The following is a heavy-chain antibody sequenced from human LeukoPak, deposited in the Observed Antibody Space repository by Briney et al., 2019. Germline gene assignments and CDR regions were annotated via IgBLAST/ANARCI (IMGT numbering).Heavy chain of an antibody. CDR2: ISGSGGST. D-gene: IGHD2-15*01. CDR3: AKDGGDIVVVVAADGINWVDP. V-gene: IGHV3-23*01. Sequence: GGSLRLSCAASGFTFSSYAMSWVRQAPGKGLEWVSAISGSGGSTYYADSVKGRFTISRDNSKNTLYLQMNSLRAEDTAVSYCAKDGGDIVVVVAADGINWVDPWGQGTLVTVSS. CDR1: GFTFSSYA. J-gene: IGHJ5*02.